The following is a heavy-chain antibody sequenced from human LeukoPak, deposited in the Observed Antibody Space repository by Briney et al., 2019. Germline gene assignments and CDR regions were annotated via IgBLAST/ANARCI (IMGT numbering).Heavy chain of an antibody. J-gene: IGHJ4*02. Sequence: GGSLRLSCAASGFTFSNAWMSWVRQAPGKGLEWVGRIKSKPDGWTTDYAAPVKGRFTISRDDSKNMLYLQMNSLKTEDTAVYYCTRSGYPFDYWGQGTLVTVSS. CDR2: IKSKPDGWTT. CDR3: TRSGYPFDY. V-gene: IGHV3-15*01. D-gene: IGHD5-12*01. CDR1: GFTFSNAW.